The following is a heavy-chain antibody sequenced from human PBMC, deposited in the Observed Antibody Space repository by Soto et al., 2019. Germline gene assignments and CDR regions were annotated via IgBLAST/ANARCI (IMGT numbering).Heavy chain of an antibody. CDR1: GYTFTTYG. Sequence: QVQLVQSGAEVKKPGASVKVSCKASGYTFTTYGIRWVRQAPGQGLEWMGWISAYSGNTNFAQKFRGRLSMTTATSTSTVYRELGPLTSDDTAVYYCARHAGSSCSIPSCDSSLGHNWFYPWGQGTLVTASS. CDR2: ISAYSGNT. CDR3: ARHAGSSCSIPSCDSSLGHNWFYP. J-gene: IGHJ5*02. D-gene: IGHD2-2*01. V-gene: IGHV1-18*01.